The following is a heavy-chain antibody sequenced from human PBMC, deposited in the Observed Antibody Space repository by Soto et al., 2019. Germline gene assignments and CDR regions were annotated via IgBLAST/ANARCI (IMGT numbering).Heavy chain of an antibody. CDR2: ITWNSDRV. V-gene: IGHV3-9*01. Sequence: EVQLVESGGGLLQPGRSLRLSCTASGFTFDDYALHWVRQAPGKGLEWVSGITWNSDRVDYADSVKGRFTISRDNARNSLYLQMNSLRAEDTALYFCGKGLSIAAIDYWGQGTLVTVSS. J-gene: IGHJ4*02. CDR1: GFTFDDYA. D-gene: IGHD6-13*01. CDR3: GKGLSIAAIDY.